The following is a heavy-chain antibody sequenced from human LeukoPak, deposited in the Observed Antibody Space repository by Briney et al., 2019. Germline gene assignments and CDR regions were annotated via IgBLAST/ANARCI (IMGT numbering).Heavy chain of an antibody. V-gene: IGHV1-18*01. CDR3: ARHKYCSSTSCYAFDI. CDR2: ISADNGNT. Sequence: GASVKVSCKASGYTFTSYGSSWVRQAPGQGLEWMGWISADNGNTNYAQKFQGRVTMTTDTSTSTAYMELRSLRSDDTAVYYCARHKYCSSTSCYAFDIWGQGTVVTVSS. CDR1: GYTFTSYG. J-gene: IGHJ3*02. D-gene: IGHD2-2*01.